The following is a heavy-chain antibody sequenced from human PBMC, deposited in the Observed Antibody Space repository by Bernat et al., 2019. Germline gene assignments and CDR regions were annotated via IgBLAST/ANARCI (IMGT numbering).Heavy chain of an antibody. CDR3: ARAHPQIAVAGYGMDV. Sequence: QVHLQESGPGLVKPSETLSLTCTVSGGSISSYYWSWIRQPPGKGLEWIGYIYYSGSTNYNPSLKSRVTISVDTSKNQFSLKLSSVTAADTAVYYCARAHPQIAVAGYGMDVWGQGTTVTVSS. V-gene: IGHV4-59*01. CDR2: IYYSGST. CDR1: GGSISSYY. J-gene: IGHJ6*02. D-gene: IGHD6-19*01.